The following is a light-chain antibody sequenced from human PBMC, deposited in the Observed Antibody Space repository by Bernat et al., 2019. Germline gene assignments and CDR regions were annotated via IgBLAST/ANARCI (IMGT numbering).Light chain of an antibody. CDR2: LEGSGSY. CDR1: SGHSSYI. CDR3: ETWDSNGWV. J-gene: IGLJ3*02. V-gene: IGLV4-60*03. Sequence: QPVLTQSSSASASLGSSVKLTCTLSSGHSSYIIAWHQQQPGKAPRYLMKLEGSGSYNKGSGVPDRFSGSSSGADRYLTISNLQSEDEADYYCETWDSNGWVFGGGTKLTVV.